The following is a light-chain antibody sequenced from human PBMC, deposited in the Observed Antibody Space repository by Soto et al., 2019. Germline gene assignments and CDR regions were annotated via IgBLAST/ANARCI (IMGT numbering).Light chain of an antibody. V-gene: IGKV3-15*01. Sequence: EIMMTQSPATLFLSPGERATLSCRASQSVGSSLAWHQQRPGQAPRLLIYSVSTRTTGIPARLSGTGSGTEFTLTISSLESEDFAVYYCQQHHKWPRTFGPGTRVDIK. CDR2: SVS. CDR1: QSVGSS. J-gene: IGKJ1*01. CDR3: QQHHKWPRT.